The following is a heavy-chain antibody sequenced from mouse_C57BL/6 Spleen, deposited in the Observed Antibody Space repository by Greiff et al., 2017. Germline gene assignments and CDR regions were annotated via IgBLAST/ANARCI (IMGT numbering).Heavy chain of an antibody. CDR2: INPNNGGT. CDR3: ARSGGGTRFAY. J-gene: IGHJ3*01. D-gene: IGHD4-1*01. V-gene: IGHV1-26*01. Sequence: EVQLQQSGPELVKPGASVKISCKASGYTFPDYYMNWVKQSHGKSLEWIGDINPNNGGTSYNQKFKGKATLTVDKSSSTAYMELRSLTSEDSAVYYCARSGGGTRFAYWGQGTLVTVSA. CDR1: GYTFPDYY.